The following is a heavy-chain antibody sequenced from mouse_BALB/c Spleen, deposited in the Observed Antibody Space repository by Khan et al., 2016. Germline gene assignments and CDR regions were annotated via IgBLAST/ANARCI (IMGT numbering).Heavy chain of an antibody. Sequence: EVQLQESGPSLVKPSQTLSLTCSVTGDSITRGYWTWIRKFPGHKLEYMGYISYSGSTYYNPSLKSRISITRDTSKNQYYLQLNSVTTEDTATYYCASYDSSGSFFDYWGQGTTLTVSS. CDR2: ISYSGST. J-gene: IGHJ2*01. D-gene: IGHD3-2*01. V-gene: IGHV3-8*02. CDR1: GDSITRGY. CDR3: ASYDSSGSFFDY.